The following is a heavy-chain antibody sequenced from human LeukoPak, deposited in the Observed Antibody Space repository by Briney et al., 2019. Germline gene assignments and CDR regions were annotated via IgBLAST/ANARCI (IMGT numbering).Heavy chain of an antibody. CDR2: ISYDGSNK. Sequence: GGSLRLSCAASGFTFSSYAMHWGRQAPGKGLEWVAVISYDGSNKYYADSVKGRFTISRDNSKNTLYLQMNSLRAEDTAVYYCARDFWDIVVVPAATQIDNSGHGTLGTVSS. D-gene: IGHD2-2*01. J-gene: IGHJ4*03. CDR3: ARDFWDIVVVPAATQIDN. V-gene: IGHV3-30-3*01. CDR1: GFTFSSYA.